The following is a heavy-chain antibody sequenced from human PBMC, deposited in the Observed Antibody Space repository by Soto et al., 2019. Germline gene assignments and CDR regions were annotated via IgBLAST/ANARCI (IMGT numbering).Heavy chain of an antibody. Sequence: GGSLRLSCAASGFTFSSYGMHWVRQAPGKGLEWVAVISYDGSNKYYADSVKGRFTISRDNSKNTLYLQMNSLRAEDTAVYYCAKENEIQLWYPSPYCMDVWGQGTTVTVSS. J-gene: IGHJ6*02. CDR3: AKENEIQLWYPSPYCMDV. V-gene: IGHV3-30*18. CDR2: ISYDGSNK. D-gene: IGHD5-18*01. CDR1: GFTFSSYG.